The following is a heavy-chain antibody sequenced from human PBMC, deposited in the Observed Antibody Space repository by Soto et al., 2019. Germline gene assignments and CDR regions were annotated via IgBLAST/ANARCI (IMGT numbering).Heavy chain of an antibody. CDR1: GYTFTSYD. D-gene: IGHD2-15*01. CDR3: ARLLGGYCSGGSCDAFDI. Sequence: QVQLVQSGAEVKKPGASVKVSCKASGYTFTSYDINWVRQATGQGLEWMGWMNPNSGNTGYAQKFQGRVTITRNTSISTAYMELSSMRSEDTAVYYCARLLGGYCSGGSCDAFDIWGQGTMVTVS. J-gene: IGHJ3*02. CDR2: MNPNSGNT. V-gene: IGHV1-8*01.